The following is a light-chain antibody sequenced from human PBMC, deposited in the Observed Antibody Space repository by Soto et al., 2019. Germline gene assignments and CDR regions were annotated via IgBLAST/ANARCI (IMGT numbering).Light chain of an antibody. Sequence: EIVLTQSPGTLSLSPGERATLSCRASPSVSSNYLAWYQQKPGQSPRLLIYGASSRATDIPDRFSGSGSGSDFTLTISRLEPEDFAVYYCQQYGRSPWTFGQGTKVEIK. CDR2: GAS. V-gene: IGKV3-20*01. J-gene: IGKJ1*01. CDR3: QQYGRSPWT. CDR1: PSVSSNY.